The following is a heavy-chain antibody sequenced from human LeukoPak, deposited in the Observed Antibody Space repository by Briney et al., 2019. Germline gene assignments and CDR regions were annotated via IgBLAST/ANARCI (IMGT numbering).Heavy chain of an antibody. J-gene: IGHJ6*03. D-gene: IGHD6-13*01. CDR1: GGSISSSSYY. CDR3: ARHTEKYSSSWYVPYYYMDV. Sequence: PSETLSLTCTVSGGSISSSSYYWGWIRQPPGKGLEWIGSIYYSGSTYYNPSLKSRVTISVDTSKNQFSLKLSSVTAADTAVYYCARHTEKYSSSWYVPYYYMDVWGKGTTVTVSS. V-gene: IGHV4-39*01. CDR2: IYYSGST.